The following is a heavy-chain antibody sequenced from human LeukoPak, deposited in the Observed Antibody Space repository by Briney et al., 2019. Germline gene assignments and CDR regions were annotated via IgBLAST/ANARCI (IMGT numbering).Heavy chain of an antibody. J-gene: IGHJ4*02. CDR1: GFIFSSYS. D-gene: IGHD3-22*01. V-gene: IGHV3-23*01. CDR3: AKTKWLSAYYFDY. Sequence: GGSLRLSCAASGFIFSSYSMSWVRQAPGKGLEWVSVITGSGGNTYYADSVKGRFTISKDNSKNTVYLQMSSLRGEDTAVYYCAKTKWLSAYYFDYWGQGTLVTVSS. CDR2: ITGSGGNT.